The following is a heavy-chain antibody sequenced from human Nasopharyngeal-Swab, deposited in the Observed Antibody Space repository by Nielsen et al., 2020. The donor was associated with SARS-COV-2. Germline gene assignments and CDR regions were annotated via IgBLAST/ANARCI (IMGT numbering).Heavy chain of an antibody. J-gene: IGHJ5*02. V-gene: IGHV5-51*01. CDR1: GYRFSTYW. CDR2: IYPSDSDT. Sequence: GESLKISCKAIGYRFSTYWIAWVRQTAGEGLEWMGTIYPSDSDTRYNPSFQGKVTISADKSISTTYLQWTSLKASDSGIYYCARDSSGWAKFDPWGQGTLVTVSS. CDR3: ARDSSGWAKFDP. D-gene: IGHD6-19*01.